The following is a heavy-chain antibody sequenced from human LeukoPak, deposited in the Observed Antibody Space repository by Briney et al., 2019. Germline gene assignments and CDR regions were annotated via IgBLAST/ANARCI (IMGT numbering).Heavy chain of an antibody. J-gene: IGHJ4*02. Sequence: SSETLSLTCTVSGGSISIGSYYCTWIRQPAGKGLEWIGRIYTSGSTNYNPSLKSRVTISVDTSNTQFSLKLSSVTAADTAVYYCARAWGSYYPYYFDYWGQGTLVTVSS. V-gene: IGHV4-61*02. CDR3: ARAWGSYYPYYFDY. CDR2: IYTSGST. CDR1: GGSISIGSYY. D-gene: IGHD1-26*01.